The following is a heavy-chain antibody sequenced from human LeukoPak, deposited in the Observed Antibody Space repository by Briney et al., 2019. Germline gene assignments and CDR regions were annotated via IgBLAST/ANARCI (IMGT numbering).Heavy chain of an antibody. CDR1: GFTFSSYD. V-gene: IGHV3-13*01. Sequence: GGSLRLSCAASGFTFSSYDMHWVRQATGEGLEWVSAIGTAGDTYYPGSVKGRFTISRENAKNSLYLQMNSLRAGDTAVYYCARGRGWLQNPDDAFDIWGQGTMVTVSS. J-gene: IGHJ3*02. CDR2: IGTAGDT. D-gene: IGHD5-24*01. CDR3: ARGRGWLQNPDDAFDI.